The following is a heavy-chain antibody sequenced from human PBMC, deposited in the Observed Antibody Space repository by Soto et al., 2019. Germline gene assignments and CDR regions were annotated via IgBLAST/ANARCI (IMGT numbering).Heavy chain of an antibody. J-gene: IGHJ4*02. Sequence: ASVKVSCKASGYTFTGYYMHWVRQAPGQGLEWMGWINPNSGGTNYAQKFQGWVTMTRDTSISTAYMELSRLRSDDTAVYYCARDPDQWNYYFDYWGQGTLVTVSS. V-gene: IGHV1-2*04. CDR2: INPNSGGT. CDR3: ARDPDQWNYYFDY. D-gene: IGHD1-7*01. CDR1: GYTFTGYY.